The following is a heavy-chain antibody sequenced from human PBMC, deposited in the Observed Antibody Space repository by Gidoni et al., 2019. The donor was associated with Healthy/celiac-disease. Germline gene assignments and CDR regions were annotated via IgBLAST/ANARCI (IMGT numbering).Heavy chain of an antibody. CDR3: ARRRGTYYYDSSGYWDDAFDI. CDR1: GYSFTSYW. Sequence: EVQLVQSGAEVKKPGESLKISCKGSGYSFTSYWIGWVRQMPGQGLEWMGIIYPGDSDTRYSPSFQGQVTISADKSISTAYLQWSSLKASDTAMYYCARRRGTYYYDSSGYWDDAFDIWGQGTMVTVSS. CDR2: IYPGDSDT. J-gene: IGHJ3*02. V-gene: IGHV5-51*03. D-gene: IGHD3-22*01.